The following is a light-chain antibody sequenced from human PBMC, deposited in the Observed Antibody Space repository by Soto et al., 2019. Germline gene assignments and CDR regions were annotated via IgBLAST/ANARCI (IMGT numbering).Light chain of an antibody. CDR1: QGIGSW. Sequence: DIQMNQSPSAVSASVGDRVTVTCRASQGIGSWLAWYQKKPGKAPILLIYAASSLQSGVPSRFSGSGSGTDFTLTISSLQPEDCAIYFCQQANSFPITFGQGTLLEI. V-gene: IGKV1-12*01. CDR3: QQANSFPIT. CDR2: AAS. J-gene: IGKJ5*01.